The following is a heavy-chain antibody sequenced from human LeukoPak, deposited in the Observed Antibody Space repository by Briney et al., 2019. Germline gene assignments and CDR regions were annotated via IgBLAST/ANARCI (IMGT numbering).Heavy chain of an antibody. V-gene: IGHV4-59*08. D-gene: IGHD3-22*01. CDR1: GGSISSYY. CDR3: ARRLYYYDSSGYWYAFDI. CDR2: IYYSGTT. Sequence: SETLSLTCTVSGGSISSYYWNWIRQPPGKGLEWIGYIYYSGTTNYNPSLKSRVTISVDTSKNQFSLKLSSVTAADTAVYYCARRLYYYDSSGYWYAFDIWGQGTMVTVSS. J-gene: IGHJ3*02.